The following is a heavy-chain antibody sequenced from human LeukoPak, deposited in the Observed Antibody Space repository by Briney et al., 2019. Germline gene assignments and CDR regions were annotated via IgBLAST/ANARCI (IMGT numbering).Heavy chain of an antibody. CDR2: IYYSGST. J-gene: IGHJ4*02. D-gene: IGHD3-10*01. Sequence: SETLSLTCTVSGGSISSYYWSWIRQPPGKGLEWIGYIYYSGSTDYNPSLKSRVTMSVDTSKNQFSLKLSSVTAADTAVYYCARVSLVRGAPDYYFDYWGQGTLVTVSS. V-gene: IGHV4-59*12. CDR1: GGSISSYY. CDR3: ARVSLVRGAPDYYFDY.